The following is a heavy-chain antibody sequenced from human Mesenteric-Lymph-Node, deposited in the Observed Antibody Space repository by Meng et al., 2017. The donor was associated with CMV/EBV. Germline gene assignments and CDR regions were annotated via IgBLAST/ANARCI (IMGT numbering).Heavy chain of an antibody. CDR1: FTSYD. CDR3: ARPGGSLFPPEGGPYGMDV. D-gene: IGHD2-15*01. CDR2: MNPNSGNT. Sequence: FTSYDINWVRQATGQGLEWMGWMNPNSGNTGYAQKFQGRVTMTRNTSISTAYMELSSLRSEDTAVYYCARPGGSLFPPEGGPYGMDVWGQGTTVTVSS. J-gene: IGHJ6*02. V-gene: IGHV1-8*01.